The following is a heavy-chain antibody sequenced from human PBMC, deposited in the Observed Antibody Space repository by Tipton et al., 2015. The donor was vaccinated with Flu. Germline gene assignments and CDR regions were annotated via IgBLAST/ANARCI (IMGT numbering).Heavy chain of an antibody. CDR1: GGSISSGSYY. CDR3: ARDRVGDYSGFDP. J-gene: IGHJ5*02. Sequence: TLSLTCTVSGGSISSGSYYWSWIRQPAGKGLEWIGRIYTSVSTNYNPSLKSRVTISVDTSKNQFSLKLSSVTAADTAVYYCARDRVGDYSGFDPWGQGTLVTVSS. V-gene: IGHV4-61*02. CDR2: IYTSVST. D-gene: IGHD4-17*01.